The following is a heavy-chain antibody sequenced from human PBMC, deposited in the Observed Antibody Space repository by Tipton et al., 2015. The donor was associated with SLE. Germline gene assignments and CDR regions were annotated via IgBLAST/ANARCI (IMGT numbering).Heavy chain of an antibody. CDR2: IYYSGST. V-gene: IGHV4-31*03. Sequence: PGLVKPSETLSLTRTVSGGSISSGGYYWSWIRQNPGKGLEWIGYIYYSGSTYYNPSLKSRVTISVDTSKNQFSLKLSSVTAADTAIYYCARDGLTIFGVVSLGYMDVWGKGTTVTVSS. D-gene: IGHD3-3*02. CDR3: ARDGLTIFGVVSLGYMDV. CDR1: GGSISSGGYY. J-gene: IGHJ6*03.